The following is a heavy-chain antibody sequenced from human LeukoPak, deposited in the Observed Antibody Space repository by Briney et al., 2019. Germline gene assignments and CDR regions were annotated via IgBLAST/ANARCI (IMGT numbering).Heavy chain of an antibody. Sequence: GASVKVSCKASGGTFSSYAISWVRQAPGQGLEWMGGIIPISGTANYAQKFQGRVTFTADESTSTAYMELSSLRSEDTAVYYCARGLDDILTGYYNAYYGMDVWGQGTTVTVSS. D-gene: IGHD3-9*01. CDR1: GGTFSSYA. V-gene: IGHV1-69*13. CDR3: ARGLDDILTGYYNAYYGMDV. J-gene: IGHJ6*02. CDR2: IIPISGTA.